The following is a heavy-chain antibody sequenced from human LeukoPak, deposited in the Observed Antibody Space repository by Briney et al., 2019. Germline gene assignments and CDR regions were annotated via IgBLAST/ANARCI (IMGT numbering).Heavy chain of an antibody. D-gene: IGHD5-12*01. CDR3: ARTRENSGYDYFDS. CDR2: LNPNIGAT. J-gene: IGHJ4*02. V-gene: IGHV1-2*02. Sequence: GASVKVSCKASGYTFTDYYLYWVRQAPGQGRECMGWLNPNIGATNYAQKFQGRVTMTRDTSINTAYMELRSLSSDDTAVYYCARTRENSGYDYFDSWGQGTLVTVSS. CDR1: GYTFTDYY.